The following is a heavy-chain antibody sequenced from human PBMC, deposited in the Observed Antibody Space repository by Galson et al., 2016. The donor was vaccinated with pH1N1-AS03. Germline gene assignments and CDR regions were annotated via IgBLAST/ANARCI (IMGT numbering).Heavy chain of an antibody. Sequence: SLRLSCAASGFTFSTFGTHWVRQAPGKGLEWVAVISYDENYKYYADSLKGRFTISRDNSKNTLHLQMNSLRGEDTAVYYCARGLRDDYYGMDVWGQGTTVTVSS. V-gene: IGHV3-30*03. CDR1: GFTFSTFG. CDR3: ARGLRDDYYGMDV. CDR2: ISYDENYK. J-gene: IGHJ6*02.